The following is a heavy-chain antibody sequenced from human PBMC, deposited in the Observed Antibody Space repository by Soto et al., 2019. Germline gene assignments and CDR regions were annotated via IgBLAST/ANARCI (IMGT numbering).Heavy chain of an antibody. V-gene: IGHV4-34*01. CDR2: INHSGST. J-gene: IGHJ4*02. Sequence: SETLSLTCAVYGGSLRGYYWSWIRQPPGKGLEWIGEINHSGSTNYNPSLKSRVTISVDTSKNQFSLKLSSVTAADTAVYYCARADMVRGFDYWGQGTLVTVSS. CDR3: ARADMVRGFDY. CDR1: GGSLRGYY. D-gene: IGHD3-10*01.